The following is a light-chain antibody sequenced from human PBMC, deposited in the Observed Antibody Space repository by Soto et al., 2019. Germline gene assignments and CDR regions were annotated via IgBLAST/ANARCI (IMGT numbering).Light chain of an antibody. J-gene: IGLJ2*01. CDR3: SSYRSSSTYVV. CDR1: SSDVGGYNF. CDR2: EVS. V-gene: IGLV2-14*01. Sequence: QSALTQPASVSGSPGQSITISCTGTSSDVGGYNFVSWYQQHPGKAPKLMIYEVSNRPSGVSIRFSGSKSGNTASLTISGLQAEDEADYYCSSYRSSSTYVVFGGGTKVTVL.